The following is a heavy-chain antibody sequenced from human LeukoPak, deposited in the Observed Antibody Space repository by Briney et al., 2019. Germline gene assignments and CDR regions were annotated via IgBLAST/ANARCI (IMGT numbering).Heavy chain of an antibody. CDR2: IRSNSDGGTI. V-gene: IGHV3-15*07. D-gene: IGHD3-22*01. CDR1: GFTFSNAR. J-gene: IGHJ5*02. Sequence: GGSLRLSCATSGFTFSNARMNWVRQAPGKGLEWVGRIRSNSDGGTIDYAAPVKGRFTLSRDDSKTTLYLQMNSLQTEDTAVYYRATDFYDSTWGQGTLVTVSS. CDR3: ATDFYDST.